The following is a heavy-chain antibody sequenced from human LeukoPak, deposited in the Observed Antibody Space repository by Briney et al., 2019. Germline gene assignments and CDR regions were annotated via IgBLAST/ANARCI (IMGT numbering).Heavy chain of an antibody. CDR3: ARQPRGTVVFDY. V-gene: IGHV5-10-1*01. D-gene: IGHD4-23*01. CDR1: GYSFTSYW. CDR2: IDPSDSYT. J-gene: IGHJ4*02. Sequence: EESLRISCKGSGYSFTSYWISWVRQMPGKGREWMGRIDPSDSYTNYSPSFQGHVTISADKSVSTAYLQWSSLKASDSAMYYCARQPRGTVVFDYWGQGTLVTVSS.